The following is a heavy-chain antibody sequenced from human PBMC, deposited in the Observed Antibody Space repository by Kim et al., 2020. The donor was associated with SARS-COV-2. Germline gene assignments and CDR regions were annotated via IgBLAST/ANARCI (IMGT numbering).Heavy chain of an antibody. CDR3: AREPAYDYYDSSGNLYYFDY. J-gene: IGHJ4*02. V-gene: IGHV4-31*03. CDR2: IYYSGST. Sequence: SETLSLTCTVSGGSISSGGYYWSWIRQHPGKGLEWIGYIYYSGSTYYNPSLKSRVTISVDTSKNQFSLKLSSVTAADTAVYYCAREPAYDYYDSSGNLYYFDYWGQGTLVTVSS. D-gene: IGHD3-22*01. CDR1: GGSISSGGYY.